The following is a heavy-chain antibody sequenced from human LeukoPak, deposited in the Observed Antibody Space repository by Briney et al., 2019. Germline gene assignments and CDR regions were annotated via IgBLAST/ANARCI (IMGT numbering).Heavy chain of an antibody. Sequence: GGSLRLSCAASGFTFSNYWMHWVRQAPGKGLVWVSRINSDGGSTNYADSVKGRFTISRDNAKNTLYLQMNSLRADDTAVYYCARGRGDSSSWYFDYWGQGTLVTVSS. D-gene: IGHD6-13*01. CDR2: INSDGGST. CDR1: GFTFSNYW. J-gene: IGHJ4*02. V-gene: IGHV3-74*01. CDR3: ARGRGDSSSWYFDY.